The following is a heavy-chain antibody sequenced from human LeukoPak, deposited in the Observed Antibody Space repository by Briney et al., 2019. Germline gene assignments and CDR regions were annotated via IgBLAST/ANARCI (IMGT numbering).Heavy chain of an antibody. CDR2: ISSSGSTI. Sequence: GGSLRLSCAASGFTFSDYYMSWIRQAPGKGLEWVSYISSSGSTIYYADSVKGRFTISRDNAKNSLYLQMNSLRAEDTAVYYCARDGRTAMVYLGAFDIWGQGTMVTVSS. D-gene: IGHD5-18*01. CDR3: ARDGRTAMVYLGAFDI. CDR1: GFTFSDYY. J-gene: IGHJ3*02. V-gene: IGHV3-11*01.